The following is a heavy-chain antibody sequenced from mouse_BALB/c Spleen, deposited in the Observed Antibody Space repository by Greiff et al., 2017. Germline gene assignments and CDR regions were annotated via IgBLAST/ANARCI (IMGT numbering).Heavy chain of an antibody. CDR2: INPSTGYT. CDR3: ARPYYGTWFAY. V-gene: IGHV1-7*01. J-gene: IGHJ3*01. Sequence: QVQLQQSGAELAKPGASVKMSCKASGYTFTSYWMHWVKQRPGQGLEWIGYINPSTGYTEYNQKFKDKATLTADKSSSTAYMQLSSLTSEDSAVYYCARPYYGTWFAYWGQGTLVTVSA. D-gene: IGHD2-10*01. CDR1: GYTFTSYW.